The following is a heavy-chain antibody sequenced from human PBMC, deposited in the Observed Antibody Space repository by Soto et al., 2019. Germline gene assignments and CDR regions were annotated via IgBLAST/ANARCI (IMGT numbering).Heavy chain of an antibody. CDR2: INPSGGST. V-gene: IGHV1-46*01. J-gene: IGHJ4*02. D-gene: IGHD2-2*02. CDR3: AREASDIVVVPAAIPANYFDY. CDR1: GYTFTSYY. Sequence: ASVKVSCKASGYTFTSYYMHWVRQALGQGLEWMGIINPSGGSTSYAQKFQGRVTMTRDTSTSTVYMELSSLRSEDTAVYYCAREASDIVVVPAAIPANYFDYWGQGTLVTVSS.